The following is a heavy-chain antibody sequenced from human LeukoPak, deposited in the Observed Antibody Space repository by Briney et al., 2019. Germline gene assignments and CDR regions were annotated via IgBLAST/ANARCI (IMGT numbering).Heavy chain of an antibody. J-gene: IGHJ4*02. Sequence: SGGSLRLSCVASGFSFSSHWMSWLRQAPGKGLEWVANMKEDGSHIDYLDSVKGRFSISRDNSNNLVYLQMNNLRVEDTAVYYCARIEHRDSYNAYFHDYWGQGTLVTVSP. CDR3: ARIEHRDSYNAYFHDY. CDR1: GFSFSSHW. CDR2: MKEDGSHI. D-gene: IGHD5-24*01. V-gene: IGHV3-7*01.